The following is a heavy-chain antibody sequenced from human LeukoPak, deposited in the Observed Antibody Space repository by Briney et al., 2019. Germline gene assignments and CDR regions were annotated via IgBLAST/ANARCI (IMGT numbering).Heavy chain of an antibody. J-gene: IGHJ3*02. CDR3: ARNLWHSSSWYGAFDI. D-gene: IGHD6-13*01. CDR2: IYSGGST. CDR1: GFTVSSNY. Sequence: GGSLRLSCAASGFTVSSNYMSWVRQAPGKGLERVSVIYSGGSTYYADSVKGRFTISRDNSKNTLYLQMNSLRAEDTAVYYCARNLWHSSSWYGAFDIWGQGTLVTVSS. V-gene: IGHV3-66*02.